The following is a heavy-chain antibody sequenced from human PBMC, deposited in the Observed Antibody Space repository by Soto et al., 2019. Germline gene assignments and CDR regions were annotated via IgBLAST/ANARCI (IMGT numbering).Heavy chain of an antibody. CDR3: ARVPDR. J-gene: IGHJ5*02. CDR1: GRSISSGGYS. CDR2: IYHSGST. V-gene: IGHV4-30-2*01. Sequence: SETLNLTCAFSGRSISSGGYSWSWIRQPPGKGLEWIGYIYHSGSTYYNPSLKSRVTISVDRSKNQFSLKLSSVTAADTAVYYCARVPDRWGQGTLVTVS. D-gene: IGHD2-2*01.